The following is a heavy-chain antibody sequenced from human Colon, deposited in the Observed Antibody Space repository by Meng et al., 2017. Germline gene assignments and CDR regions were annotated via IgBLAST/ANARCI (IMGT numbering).Heavy chain of an antibody. CDR1: GFTFTNYA. V-gene: IGHV3-23*01. D-gene: IGHD3-22*01. Sequence: GGPLRLSCAASGFTFTNYAMSWVRQAPGKGLEWVSSLTRSGGFTYYPDSVKGRFTISRDNSKNTLYLQMNSLRAEDTAVYYCARDQDSSGYSLPPPAFDIWGQGTMVTVSS. CDR2: LTRSGGFT. CDR3: ARDQDSSGYSLPPPAFDI. J-gene: IGHJ3*02.